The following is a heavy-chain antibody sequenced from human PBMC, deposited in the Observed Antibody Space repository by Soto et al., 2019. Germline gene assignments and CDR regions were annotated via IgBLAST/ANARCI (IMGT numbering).Heavy chain of an antibody. V-gene: IGHV1-3*01. CDR3: ARGADSSSWYGRGTYYYGMDV. CDR2: INAGNGNT. CDR1: GYTFTSYA. J-gene: IGHJ6*02. D-gene: IGHD6-13*01. Sequence: ASVKVSCKASGYTFTSYAMHWVRQAPGQRLEWMGWINAGNGNTKYSQKFQGRVTITRDTSVSTAYMELSSLRSEDTAVYYCARGADSSSWYGRGTYYYGMDVWGQGTTVTVSS.